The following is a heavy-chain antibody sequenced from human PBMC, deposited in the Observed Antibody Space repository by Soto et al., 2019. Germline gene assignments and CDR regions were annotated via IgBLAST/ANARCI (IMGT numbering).Heavy chain of an antibody. D-gene: IGHD2-2*01. Sequence: GDSLTSCCKASGYSFTRSGIICVRQMPGKGLQRTGRIDPSDSYTNYSPSFQGHVTISADKSISTAYLQWSSLKASDTAMYYCARHPIVVLPAATQHYYYYGMDVWGQGTTVTGSS. V-gene: IGHV5-10-1*01. CDR1: GYSFTRSG. CDR3: ARHPIVVLPAATQHYYYYGMDV. CDR2: IDPSDSYT. J-gene: IGHJ6*02.